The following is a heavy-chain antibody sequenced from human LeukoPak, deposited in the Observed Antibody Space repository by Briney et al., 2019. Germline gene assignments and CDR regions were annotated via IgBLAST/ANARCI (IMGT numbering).Heavy chain of an antibody. J-gene: IGHJ4*02. CDR2: MNPNSGNT. CDR3: ARVQDEGGKWLWEKTIDY. D-gene: IGHD5-18*01. Sequence: GASMKVSCKASGYTFTSYDINWVRQATGQGLEWMGWMNPNSGNTGYAQKFQGRVTITRNTSINTAYMELSSLRSEDTAVYYCARVQDEGGKWLWEKTIDYWGQGTLVTVSS. CDR1: GYTFTSYD. V-gene: IGHV1-8*03.